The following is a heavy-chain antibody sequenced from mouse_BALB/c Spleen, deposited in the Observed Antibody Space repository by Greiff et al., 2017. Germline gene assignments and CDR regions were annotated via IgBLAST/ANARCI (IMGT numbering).Heavy chain of an antibody. V-gene: IGHV5-9-4*01. CDR3: ARDIRDYFDY. Sequence: DVQLVESGGGLVKPGGSLKLSCAASGFTFSSYAMSWVRQSPEKRLEWVAEISSGGSYTYYPDTVTGRFTISRDNAKNTLYLEMSSLRSEDTAMYYCARDIRDYFDYWGQGTTLTVSS. CDR2: ISSGGSYT. CDR1: GFTFSSYA. J-gene: IGHJ2*01.